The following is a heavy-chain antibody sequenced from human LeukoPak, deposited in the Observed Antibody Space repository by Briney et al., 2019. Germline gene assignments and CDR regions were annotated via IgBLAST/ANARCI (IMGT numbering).Heavy chain of an antibody. CDR3: ASSRGYSYGYNY. V-gene: IGHV1-69*13. D-gene: IGHD5-18*01. J-gene: IGHJ4*02. CDR1: GGTFSSYA. Sequence: ASVTVSCKASGGTFSSYAISWVRQAPGQGLEWMGGIIPIFGTANYAQKFQGRVTITADESTSTAYMELSSLRSEDTAVYYCASSRGYSYGYNYWGQGTLVTVSS. CDR2: IIPIFGTA.